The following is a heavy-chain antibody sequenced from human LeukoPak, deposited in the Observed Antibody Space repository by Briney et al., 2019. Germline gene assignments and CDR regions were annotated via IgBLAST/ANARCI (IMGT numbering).Heavy chain of an antibody. V-gene: IGHV4-59*08. Sequence: SETLSLTCTVSGGSISSYYWSWIRQPPGKGLEWIGYIYYSGSTNYNPSLKSRVTISVDTSKNQFSLKLSSVTAADTAVYYCSGSGGYYRENYWGQGTLVTVSS. CDR3: SGSGGYYRENY. D-gene: IGHD3-10*01. J-gene: IGHJ4*02. CDR2: IYYSGST. CDR1: GGSISSYY.